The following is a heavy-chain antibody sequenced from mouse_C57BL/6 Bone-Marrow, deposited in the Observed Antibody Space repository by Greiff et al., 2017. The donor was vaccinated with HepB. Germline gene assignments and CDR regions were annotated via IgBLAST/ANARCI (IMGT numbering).Heavy chain of an antibody. J-gene: IGHJ2*01. Sequence: EVHLVESGGGLVKPGGSLKLSCAASGFTFSDYGMHWVRQAPEKGLEWVAYISSGSSTIYYADTVKGRFTISRDNAKNTLFLQMTSLRSEDTAMYYCARGDYDGGYYFDYWGQGTTLTVSS. CDR3: ARGDYDGGYYFDY. CDR2: ISSGSSTI. CDR1: GFTFSDYG. V-gene: IGHV5-17*01. D-gene: IGHD2-4*01.